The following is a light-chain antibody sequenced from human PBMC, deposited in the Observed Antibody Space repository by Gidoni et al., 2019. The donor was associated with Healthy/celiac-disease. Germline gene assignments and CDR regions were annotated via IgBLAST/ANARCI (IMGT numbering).Light chain of an antibody. J-gene: IGKJ1*01. V-gene: IGKV3-11*01. CDR2: DAS. CDR1: QCVSSY. CDR3: QQRSNWPRT. Sequence: EIVLTQSPATLSLSPGERATLSCRASQCVSSYLAWYQQKPGQAPRLLIDDASNRATGIPARFSGSGSGTDFTLTISSLEPEDFAVYYCQQRSNWPRTFGQGTKVEIK.